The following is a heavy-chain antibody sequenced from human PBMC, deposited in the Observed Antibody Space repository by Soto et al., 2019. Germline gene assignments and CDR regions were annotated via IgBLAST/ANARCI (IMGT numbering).Heavy chain of an antibody. CDR2: IYWDDDK. D-gene: IGHD3-10*01. Sequence: SGPTLVNPTQTLTLTCTFSGFSLTTSGVGVGWSRQPPGKALEWLALIYWDDDKRYSPFLKNRLTLTKDTSKNQVVLTMTNMDPVDXATYYCAHQQEQLLYDYWGRGTLVTVSS. CDR3: AHQQEQLLYDY. J-gene: IGHJ4*02. V-gene: IGHV2-5*02. CDR1: GFSLTTSGVG.